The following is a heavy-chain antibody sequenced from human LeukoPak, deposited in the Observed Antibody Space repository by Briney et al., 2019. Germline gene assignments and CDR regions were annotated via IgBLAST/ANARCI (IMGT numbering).Heavy chain of an antibody. CDR1: GFSITSYY. CDR3: ARDIREVGATHYFDY. Sequence: SETLSLTCTVSGFSITSYYWIWIRQPPGKGLEWIGLIHYSGSTTYNPSLKSRVTMSVDTSKNQFSLQLRSVTAADTALYYCARDIREVGATHYFDYWGQGTLVTVTS. D-gene: IGHD1-26*01. J-gene: IGHJ4*02. CDR2: IHYSGST. V-gene: IGHV4-59*01.